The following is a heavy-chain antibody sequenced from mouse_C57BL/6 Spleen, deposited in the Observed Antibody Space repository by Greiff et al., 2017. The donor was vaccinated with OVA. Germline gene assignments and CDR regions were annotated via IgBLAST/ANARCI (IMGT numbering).Heavy chain of an antibody. J-gene: IGHJ3*01. D-gene: IGHD1-1*01. CDR2: IYPGDGDT. CDR1: GYAFSSYW. Sequence: VMLVEPGAELVKPGASVKISCKASGYAFSSYWMNWVKQRPGKGLEWIGQIYPGDGDTNYNGKFKGKATLTADTSSSTAYMQLSSLTSEDSAVYFCARGDGSGFADWGQGTLVTVSA. V-gene: IGHV1-80*01. CDR3: ARGDGSGFAD.